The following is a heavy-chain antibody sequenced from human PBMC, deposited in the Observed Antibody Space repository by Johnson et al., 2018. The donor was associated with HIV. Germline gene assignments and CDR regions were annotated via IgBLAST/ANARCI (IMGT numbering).Heavy chain of an antibody. CDR2: ISYDGSNK. J-gene: IGHJ3*02. D-gene: IGHD3-22*01. CDR3: AREGYYSADAFDI. Sequence: VHLVESGGGVVQPGRSLRLSCAASGFTFSSYAMHWVRQAPGKGLEWVAVISYDGSNKYYADSVKGRFTISRDNSKNTLYLQMNSLRAEDTAVYYCAREGYYSADAFDIWGQGTMVTVSS. CDR1: GFTFSSYA. V-gene: IGHV3-30-3*01.